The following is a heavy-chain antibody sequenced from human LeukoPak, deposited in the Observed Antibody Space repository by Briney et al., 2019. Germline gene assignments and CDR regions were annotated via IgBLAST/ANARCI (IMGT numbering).Heavy chain of an antibody. V-gene: IGHV3-7*01. CDR2: IKQGGSEK. CDR1: GFTFSSYW. Sequence: PGGSLRLSCAASGFTFSSYWMSWVRQAPGKGLEWVANIKQGGSEKYYVDSVKGRFTIPRDNAKNSLYLQMNSLRAEDTAVYYCARESPQLLYIDYWGQGTLVTVSS. J-gene: IGHJ4*02. D-gene: IGHD2-2*01. CDR3: ARESPQLLYIDY.